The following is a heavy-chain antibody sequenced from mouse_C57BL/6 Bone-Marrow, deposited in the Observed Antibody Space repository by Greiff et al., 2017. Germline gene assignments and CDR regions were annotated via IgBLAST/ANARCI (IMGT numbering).Heavy chain of an antibody. CDR2: IYPGSGST. V-gene: IGHV1-55*01. Sequence: VQLQQPGAELVKPGASVKMSCKASGYTFTSYWITWVKQRPGQGLEWIGDIYPGSGSTNYNEKFKSKATLTVDTSSSTAYMQLSSLTSEDSAVYYCAYYGRSYGGWYFDVWGTGTTVTVSS. J-gene: IGHJ1*03. D-gene: IGHD1-1*01. CDR3: AYYGRSYGGWYFDV. CDR1: GYTFTSYW.